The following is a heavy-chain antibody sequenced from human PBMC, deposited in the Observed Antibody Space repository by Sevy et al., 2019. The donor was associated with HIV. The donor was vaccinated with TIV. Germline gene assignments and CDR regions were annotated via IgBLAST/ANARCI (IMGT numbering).Heavy chain of an antibody. D-gene: IGHD3-9*01. Sequence: GGSLRLSCAASGFTFSSYAMHWVRQAPGKGLEWVAVISYDGSNKYYADSVKGRFTISRDNSKNTLYLQMNSLRGEDTAVYYCSRGPLFGYDILTGYYDYWGQGTLVTVSS. CDR1: GFTFSSYA. V-gene: IGHV3-30-3*01. J-gene: IGHJ4*02. CDR3: SRGPLFGYDILTGYYDY. CDR2: ISYDGSNK.